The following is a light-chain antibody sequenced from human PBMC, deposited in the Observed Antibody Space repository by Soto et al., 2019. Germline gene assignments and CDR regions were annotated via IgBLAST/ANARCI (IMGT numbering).Light chain of an antibody. CDR1: QSVTTR. Sequence: EIVLTQSPGTLSLSLGERVTLSCRASQSVTTRLAWYQHKPGQAPTLLMSGASSRACGVPVRFSGSGSGTDFTLTITSLQPEDFAPYYCQQYGGSPLTFGLGTKVDIK. CDR3: QQYGGSPLT. J-gene: IGKJ1*01. CDR2: GAS. V-gene: IGKV3-20*01.